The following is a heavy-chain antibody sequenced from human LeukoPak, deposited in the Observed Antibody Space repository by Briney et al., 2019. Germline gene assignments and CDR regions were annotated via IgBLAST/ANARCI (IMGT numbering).Heavy chain of an antibody. Sequence: SVKVSCKASGGTFSSYAISWVRQAPGQGLEWMGGIIPIFGTANYAQKFQGRVTITTDESTSTAYMELSSLRSDDTAVYYCASGYDSRPDYWGQGTLVTVSS. J-gene: IGHJ4*02. D-gene: IGHD3-22*01. CDR3: ASGYDSRPDY. V-gene: IGHV1-69*05. CDR1: GGTFSSYA. CDR2: IIPIFGTA.